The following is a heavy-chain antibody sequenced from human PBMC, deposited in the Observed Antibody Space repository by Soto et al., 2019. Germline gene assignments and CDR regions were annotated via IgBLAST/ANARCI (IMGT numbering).Heavy chain of an antibody. CDR1: GFTFSSYA. Sequence: GGSLRLSCAASGFTFSSYAMHWVRQAPGKGLEWVAVISYDGSNKYYADSVKGRFTISRDNSKNTLYLQMNSLRAEDTAVYYCARVRELLRYYYYGMDVWGQGTXVTVSS. CDR2: ISYDGSNK. CDR3: ARVRELLRYYYYGMDV. V-gene: IGHV3-30-3*01. J-gene: IGHJ6*02. D-gene: IGHD1-26*01.